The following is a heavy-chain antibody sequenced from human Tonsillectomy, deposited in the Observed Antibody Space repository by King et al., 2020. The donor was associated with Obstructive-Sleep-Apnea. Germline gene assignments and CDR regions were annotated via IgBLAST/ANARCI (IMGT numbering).Heavy chain of an antibody. D-gene: IGHD1-26*01. J-gene: IGHJ4*02. CDR3: AEQIGTYYSY. Sequence: QLQESGPGLVKPSETLSLTCSVSGASISNIFYFWGWIRQPPGKGLEWVGSIYFSGRTYYNPSLMSRVTISVDTSKSQFSLKLSSVTAADTAVYYCAEQIGTYYSYWGQGTLATVSS. V-gene: IGHV4-39*07. CDR1: GASISNIFYF. CDR2: IYFSGRT.